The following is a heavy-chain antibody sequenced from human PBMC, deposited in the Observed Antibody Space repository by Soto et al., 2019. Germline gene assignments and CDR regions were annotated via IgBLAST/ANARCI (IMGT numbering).Heavy chain of an antibody. V-gene: IGHV1-2*02. J-gene: IGHJ6*02. Sequence: ASVKVSCKASGYTFTGYYMHWVRQAPGQGLEWMGWINPNSGGTNYAQKFQGRVTMTRDTSISTAYMELSRLRSDDTAVYYCARDSIKGFDFWSGYYTANYYYYGMDVWGRGTTVTVSS. D-gene: IGHD3-3*01. CDR2: INPNSGGT. CDR3: ARDSIKGFDFWSGYYTANYYYYGMDV. CDR1: GYTFTGYY.